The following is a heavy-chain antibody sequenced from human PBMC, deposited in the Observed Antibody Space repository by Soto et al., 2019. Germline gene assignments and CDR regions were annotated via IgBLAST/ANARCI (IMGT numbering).Heavy chain of an antibody. CDR2: IVPAFGTP. V-gene: IGHV1-69*01. CDR1: GGTFSNYA. Sequence: QVQLVQSGAEVKKPGSSVKVSCRASGGTFSNYAISWVRQAPGQGLEWMGGIVPAFGTPNDAQNLQGRITITADESTTTVYMDLSSLRSEDTAVYYCARGATIFGVAAYSYYEMEVWGQGTTVTVSS. D-gene: IGHD3-3*01. J-gene: IGHJ6*02. CDR3: ARGATIFGVAAYSYYEMEV.